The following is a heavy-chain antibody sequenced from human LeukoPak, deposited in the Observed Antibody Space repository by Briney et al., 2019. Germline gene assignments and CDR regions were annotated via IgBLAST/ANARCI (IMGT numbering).Heavy chain of an antibody. CDR1: GGSISSSSYY. D-gene: IGHD3-9*01. Sequence: PSETLSLTCTVSGGSISSSSYYWGWTRQPPGKGLEWIGSIYYSGSTYYNPSLKSRVTISVDTSKNQFSLKLSSVTAADTAVYCCARHGSRYFDWLFRGVDYWGQGTLVTVSS. CDR2: IYYSGST. J-gene: IGHJ4*02. CDR3: ARHGSRYFDWLFRGVDY. V-gene: IGHV4-39*01.